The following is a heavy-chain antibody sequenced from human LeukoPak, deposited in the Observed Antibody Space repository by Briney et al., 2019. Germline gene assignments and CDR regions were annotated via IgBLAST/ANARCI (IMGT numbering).Heavy chain of an antibody. V-gene: IGHV3-7*03. Sequence: GGSLRLSCAASGFTFSMSWMTWVRQAPGKGLEWVASINGDTSEIHYVDSVKGRFTISRDNTKDSLYLQMNSLRAEDTGVYYCAKEATVTPGNVNWFDTWGQGTLVTVSS. D-gene: IGHD4-17*01. CDR1: GFTFSMSW. CDR3: AKEATVTPGNVNWFDT. J-gene: IGHJ5*02. CDR2: INGDTSEI.